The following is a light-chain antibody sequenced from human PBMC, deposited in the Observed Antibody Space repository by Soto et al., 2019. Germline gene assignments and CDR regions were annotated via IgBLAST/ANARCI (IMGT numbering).Light chain of an antibody. V-gene: IGKV1-39*01. CDR3: HQSHSTPQT. J-gene: IGKJ1*01. CDR1: QSISNY. Sequence: DVQMTQSPSSLSASVGDRVTITCRASQSISNYLNWYQQKPGKAPVLLIYAASSLQSGVPSRFXGSGSGTDFTLTISSLQPEDFATYYCHQSHSTPQTFGQGTQVEIK. CDR2: AAS.